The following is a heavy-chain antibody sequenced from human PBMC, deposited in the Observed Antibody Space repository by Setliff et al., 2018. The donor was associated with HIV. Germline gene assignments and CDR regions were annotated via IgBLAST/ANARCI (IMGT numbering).Heavy chain of an antibody. CDR3: ARDFSTYYSIDS. Sequence: GESLRLSCAASGFTFVNHDIEWVRQAPGKGLEWVSHIGTAGDTYYLDSVKGRFTISRDNSKNTLYLQMNSLRTDDTAVYFCARDFSTYYSIDSWGQGTLVTVS. CDR1: GFTFVNHD. J-gene: IGHJ4*02. D-gene: IGHD3-22*01. V-gene: IGHV3-13*01. CDR2: IGTAGDT.